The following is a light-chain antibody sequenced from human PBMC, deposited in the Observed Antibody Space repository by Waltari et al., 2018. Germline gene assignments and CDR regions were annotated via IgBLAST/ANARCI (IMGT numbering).Light chain of an antibody. Sequence: EIVLTQSPGTLSLSPGERATLSCRASQSVGRSLAWYHPKPGHAPRLLIYGASSRATGVPDRFSGSGSGTDFSLTISRLEPEDFAVYYCQHYVRLPVTFGQGTKVEIK. J-gene: IGKJ1*01. CDR3: QHYVRLPVT. V-gene: IGKV3-20*01. CDR1: QSVGRS. CDR2: GAS.